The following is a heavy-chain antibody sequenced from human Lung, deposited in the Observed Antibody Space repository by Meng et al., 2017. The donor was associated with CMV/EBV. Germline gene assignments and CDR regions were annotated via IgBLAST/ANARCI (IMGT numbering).Heavy chain of an antibody. J-gene: IGHJ4*02. Sequence: VQVVQAGVVVKMPGAILEVSCKASGNAFTNYYMHWVRQAPGQGLEWMGIINTSVGYTSHAQKFQGRVTMTRDTSTSTVHMEVSSLRSADTAVYYCARASQVLGGIDYWGQGTLVTVSS. CDR2: INTSVGYT. V-gene: IGHV1-46*01. CDR3: ARASQVLGGIDY. D-gene: IGHD3-16*01. CDR1: GNAFTNYY.